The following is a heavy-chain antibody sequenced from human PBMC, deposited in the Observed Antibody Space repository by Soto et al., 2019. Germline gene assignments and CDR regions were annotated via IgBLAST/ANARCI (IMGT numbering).Heavy chain of an antibody. D-gene: IGHD2-2*02. Sequence: GGSLRLSCAASGFTFSSYSMNWVRQAPGKGLEWVSYISSSSSTIYYADSVKGRFTISRDNAKNSLYLQMNSLRDEDTAVYYCARDQGTDCSSTSCYILGDYYYYGMDVWGQGTTVTVSS. CDR3: ARDQGTDCSSTSCYILGDYYYYGMDV. V-gene: IGHV3-48*02. CDR2: ISSSSSTI. CDR1: GFTFSSYS. J-gene: IGHJ6*02.